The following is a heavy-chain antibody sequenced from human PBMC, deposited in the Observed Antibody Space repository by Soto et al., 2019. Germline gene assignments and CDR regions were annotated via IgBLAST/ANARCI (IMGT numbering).Heavy chain of an antibody. D-gene: IGHD2-2*01. CDR2: IYYSGST. Sequence: SETLSLTCTVSGGSISSYYWSWIRQPPGKGLEWIGYIYYSGSTNYNPSLKSRVTISVDTSKNQFSLKLSSVTAADTAMYYCARYIVVGNYYYYGMDVWGQGTTVTVSS. J-gene: IGHJ6*02. CDR3: ARYIVVGNYYYYGMDV. V-gene: IGHV4-59*01. CDR1: GGSISSYY.